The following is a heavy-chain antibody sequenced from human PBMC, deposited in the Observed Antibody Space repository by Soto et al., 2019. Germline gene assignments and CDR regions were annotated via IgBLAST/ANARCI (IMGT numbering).Heavy chain of an antibody. CDR2: ISGSDDST. D-gene: IGHD2-8*02. CDR1: GFTFNNYA. Sequence: EVQLLESGGGLVQPGGSLRLSCAASGFTFNNYAMTWVRQAPGKGLEWVSTISGSDDSTYYADSVKGRLTISRDNSKNALYRQMSSLRAEDTALDYCVKDWTGDTCPWMDGWGQGTTVTVSS. J-gene: IGHJ6*01. V-gene: IGHV3-23*01. CDR3: VKDWTGDTCPWMDG.